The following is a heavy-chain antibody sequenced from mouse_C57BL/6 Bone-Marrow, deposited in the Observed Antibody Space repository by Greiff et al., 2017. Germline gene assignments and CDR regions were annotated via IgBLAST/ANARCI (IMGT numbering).Heavy chain of an antibody. V-gene: IGHV1-9*01. Sequence: QVQLKQSGAELMKPGASVKLSCKATGYTFTGYWIEWVKQRPGHGLEWIGEILPGSGSTNYNEKFKGKATFTADTSSNTAYMQLSSLTAEDSAIYYCTRSFYYGSSPWFAYWGQGTLVTVSA. CDR2: ILPGSGST. J-gene: IGHJ3*01. CDR3: TRSFYYGSSPWFAY. CDR1: GYTFTGYW. D-gene: IGHD1-1*01.